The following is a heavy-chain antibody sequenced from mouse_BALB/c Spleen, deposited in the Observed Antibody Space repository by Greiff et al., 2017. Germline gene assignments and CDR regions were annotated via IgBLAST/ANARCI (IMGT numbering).Heavy chain of an antibody. Sequence: QVQLKESGPGLVAPSQSLSITCTVSGFSLTDYGVSWIRQPPGKGLEWLGVIWGGGSTYYNSALKSRLSISKDNSKSQVFLKMNSLQTDDTAMYYCAKQDDYDADYYAMEYWGQGTSVTVSS. CDR3: AKQDDYDADYYAMEY. D-gene: IGHD2-4*01. CDR1: GFSLTDYG. CDR2: IWGGGST. V-gene: IGHV2-6-5*01. J-gene: IGHJ4*01.